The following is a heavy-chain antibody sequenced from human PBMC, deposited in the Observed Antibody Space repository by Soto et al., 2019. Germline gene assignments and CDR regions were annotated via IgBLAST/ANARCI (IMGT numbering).Heavy chain of an antibody. J-gene: IGHJ4*02. Sequence: TSETLSLTCAVYGGSFSAYYWSWIRQPPGKGLEWIGEINHSGSTNYNPSLKSRVTISVDTSKNQFSLKLSSVTAADTAVYYCARGQSSRLLDCWCQGILVSVSS. CDR2: INHSGST. V-gene: IGHV4-34*01. CDR1: GGSFSAYY. D-gene: IGHD2-8*02. CDR3: ARGQSSRLLDC.